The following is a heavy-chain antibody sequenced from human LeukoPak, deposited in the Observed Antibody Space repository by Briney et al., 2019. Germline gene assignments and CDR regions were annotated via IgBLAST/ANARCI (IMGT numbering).Heavy chain of an antibody. D-gene: IGHD2-15*01. Sequence: SETLSLTCTVSGYSISSGFYWGWIRQPPGKGLEWIGSIYHSATTHYNSSLKSRATISVDTSKNQLSLKLRSVTAADTAVYYCARASCGGGTCYDSRGWFDPWGQGTLVTVSS. CDR2: IYHSATT. J-gene: IGHJ5*02. CDR3: ARASCGGGTCYDSRGWFDP. CDR1: GYSISSGFY. V-gene: IGHV4-38-2*02.